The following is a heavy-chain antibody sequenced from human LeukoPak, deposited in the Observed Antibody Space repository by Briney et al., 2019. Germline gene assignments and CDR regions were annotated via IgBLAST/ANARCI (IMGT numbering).Heavy chain of an antibody. CDR1: GYTFTSNG. CDR3: ARSALLITPEYYFDY. D-gene: IGHD3-22*01. J-gene: IGHJ4*02. CDR2: ISAYNGNT. Sequence: GASVKVSCKASGYTFTSNGISWVRQAPGQGLEWMGWISAYNGNTNYAQKLQGRVTMTTDTSTSTAYMELRSLRSDDTAVYYCARSALLITPEYYFDYWGQGTLVTVSS. V-gene: IGHV1-18*01.